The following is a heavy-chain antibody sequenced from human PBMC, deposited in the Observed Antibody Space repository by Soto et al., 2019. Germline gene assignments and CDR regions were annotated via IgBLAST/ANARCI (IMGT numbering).Heavy chain of an antibody. CDR1: GGSISTYY. CDR3: ARLFYFGSGDYYYYYMDV. V-gene: IGHV4-59*08. CDR2: ISYSGST. J-gene: IGHJ6*03. D-gene: IGHD3-10*01. Sequence: SETLSLTCTVSGGSISTYYWSWIRQPPGKGLEWIGYISYSGSTNYNPSLKSRVTISVDTSKNQFSLKLSSVTAADTAVYYYARLFYFGSGDYYYYYMDVWGKGTTVTVSS.